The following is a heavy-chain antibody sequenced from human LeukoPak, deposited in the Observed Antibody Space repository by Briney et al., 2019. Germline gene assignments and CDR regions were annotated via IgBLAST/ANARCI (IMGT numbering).Heavy chain of an antibody. CDR2: INWNGGST. CDR1: GFTFDDYG. Sequence: GGSLRLSCAAPGFTFDDYGMSWVRQAPGKGLEWVSGINWNGGSTGYADSVKGRFTISRDNAKNSLYLQMNSLRAEDTALYYCARGVYSSEYFDYWGQGTLVTVSS. J-gene: IGHJ4*02. CDR3: ARGVYSSEYFDY. D-gene: IGHD6-25*01. V-gene: IGHV3-20*04.